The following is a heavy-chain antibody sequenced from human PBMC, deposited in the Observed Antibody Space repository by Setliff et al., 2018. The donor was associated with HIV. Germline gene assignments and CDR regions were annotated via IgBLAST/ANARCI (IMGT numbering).Heavy chain of an antibody. CDR1: GFSFSRYW. V-gene: IGHV3-30*02. J-gene: IGHJ4*02. D-gene: IGHD3-22*01. CDR2: IRYDGSNK. CDR3: AKDRYYDSSGSPFDY. Sequence: PGGSLRLSCAASGFSFSRYWMSWVRQAPGKGLEWVAFIRYDGSNKYYADSVKGRFTISRDNSKNTLYLQMNSLRAEDTAVYYCAKDRYYDSSGSPFDYWGQGTLVTVSS.